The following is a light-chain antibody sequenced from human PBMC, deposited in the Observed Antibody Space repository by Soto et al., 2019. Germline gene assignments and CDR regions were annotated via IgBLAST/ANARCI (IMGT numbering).Light chain of an antibody. J-gene: IGLJ1*01. CDR3: KSYAGINTYV. CDR2: EVV. V-gene: IGLV2-8*01. CDR1: KTDIGDYDF. Sequence: QSALTQPPSASGSPGQAVTISCTGTKTDIGDYDFVSWYQHHPGKAPRLIIYEVVQRPSGFTDRFSGSKSGNTASLTVSGLQAADEADYFCKSYAGINTYVFGSWTKLTVL.